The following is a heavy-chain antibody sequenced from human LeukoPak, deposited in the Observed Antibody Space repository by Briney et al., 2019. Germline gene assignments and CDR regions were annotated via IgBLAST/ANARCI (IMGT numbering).Heavy chain of an antibody. D-gene: IGHD3-22*01. V-gene: IGHV5-51*01. CDR2: IYPGDSDT. J-gene: IGHJ4*02. CDR1: GYRFTSYW. Sequence: PGESLKISCKGSGYRFTSYWIGWVRQMPGKGLEWMGIIYPGDSDTRYSPSFQGQVTISADKSISTAYLQWSSLKASDTAMYYCARLYYYDSSGYYPFDYWGQGTLVTVSS. CDR3: ARLYYYDSSGYYPFDY.